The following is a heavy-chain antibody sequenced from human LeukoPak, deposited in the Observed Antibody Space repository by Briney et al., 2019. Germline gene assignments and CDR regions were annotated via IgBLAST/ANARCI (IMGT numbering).Heavy chain of an antibody. Sequence: GWSLRLSYATSVISFTNAWMTWVRQSAGKGLEWVGRIKIKTDGGTIDYAAPVRGRFTILRDDSKMTLYLQMNSLKIEDTAVYYCTTDRGITARPAFDSWGQGTLVIVSS. D-gene: IGHD6-6*01. CDR2: IKIKTDGGTI. J-gene: IGHJ4*02. CDR1: VISFTNAW. V-gene: IGHV3-15*01. CDR3: TTDRGITARPAFDS.